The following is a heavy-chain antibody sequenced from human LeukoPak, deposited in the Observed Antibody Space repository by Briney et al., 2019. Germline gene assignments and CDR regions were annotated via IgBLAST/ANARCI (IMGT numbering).Heavy chain of an antibody. CDR1: GFDLSPYT. D-gene: IGHD3-16*01. CDR3: ARRVCTFLS. J-gene: IGHJ4*02. CDR2: ISSSSTYM. V-gene: IGHV3-21*01. Sequence: PGGSLRLSCSASGFDLSPYTMNWIRQAPGKGLEWVASISSSSTYMYYGHSVKGRFTISRDNAKNTLYLQLDSLRAEDTATYYCARRVCTFLSWGQGTLVIVSS.